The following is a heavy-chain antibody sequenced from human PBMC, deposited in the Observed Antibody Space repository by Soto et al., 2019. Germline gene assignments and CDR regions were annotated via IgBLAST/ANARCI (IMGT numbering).Heavy chain of an antibody. CDR1: GFIFSNAW. V-gene: IGHV3-15*02. J-gene: IGHJ4*02. D-gene: IGHD2-15*01. Sequence: EVQLVESGGALVKPGGSLRLSCAASGFIFSNAWMNWVRQSPGKGLEWLGRIKGKIDAEVRDYGSPVKGRITISRDDTKNTVYLEINRLTTEDTGVYFCTTGSQNVYCRGGSCYFDYWGRGTQVTVSS. CDR3: TTGSQNVYCRGGSCYFDY. CDR2: IKGKIDAEVR.